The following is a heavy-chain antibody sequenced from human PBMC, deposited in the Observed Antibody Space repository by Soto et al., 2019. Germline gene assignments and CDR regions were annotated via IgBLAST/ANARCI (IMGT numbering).Heavy chain of an antibody. Sequence: GGSLRLSCAASGFTFSSYSMNWVRQAPGKGLEWVSSISSSSSYIYYADSVKGRFTISRDNAKNSLYLQMNSLRAEDTAVYYCARGTRLSIAVAGSRGTPGGYYYYGMDVWGQGTTVTVSS. V-gene: IGHV3-21*01. CDR3: ARGTRLSIAVAGSRGTPGGYYYYGMDV. J-gene: IGHJ6*02. D-gene: IGHD6-19*01. CDR2: ISSSSSYI. CDR1: GFTFSSYS.